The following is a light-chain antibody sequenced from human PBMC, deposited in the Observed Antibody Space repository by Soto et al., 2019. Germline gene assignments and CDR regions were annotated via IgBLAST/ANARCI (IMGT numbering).Light chain of an antibody. CDR1: QDISNY. CDR3: QQYANLPLT. CDR2: DAS. J-gene: IGKJ4*01. V-gene: IGKV1-33*01. Sequence: DIQMTQSPSSLSASVGDRVTITCQASQDISNYLNWYQQKPGKAPELLIYDASSLETGVQSRFSESGSGTDFTFTISSLQPEDIATYYCQQYANLPLTVGGGTKVEIK.